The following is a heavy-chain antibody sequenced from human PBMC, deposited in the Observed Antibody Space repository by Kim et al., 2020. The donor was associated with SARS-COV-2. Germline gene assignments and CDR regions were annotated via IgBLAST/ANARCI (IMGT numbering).Heavy chain of an antibody. CDR1: GYTFTSYD. Sequence: ASVKVSCKASGYTFTSYDINWVRQATGQGLEWMGWMNPNSGNTGYAQKFQGRVTMTRNTSISTAYMELSSLRSEDTAVYYYARTPYVLTAATLIPYYYYYKDVWGKGTTFTVSS. CDR2: MNPNSGNT. V-gene: IGHV1-8*01. D-gene: IGHD2-15*01. CDR3: ARTPYVLTAATLIPYYYYYKDV. J-gene: IGHJ6*03.